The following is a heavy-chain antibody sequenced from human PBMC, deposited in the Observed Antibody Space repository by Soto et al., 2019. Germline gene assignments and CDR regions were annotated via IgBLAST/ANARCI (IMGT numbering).Heavy chain of an antibody. V-gene: IGHV4-39*07. CDR3: ARLGDYYQTFDY. Sequence: ASETLSLTCTVSGGSISSSSYYWGWIRQPPGKGLEWIGSIYYTGTTTYNPSLKSRLTISLDTSKTQFSLKLGSVTAADTAVYYCARLGDYYQTFDYWGQGALVTVSS. CDR2: IYYTGTT. CDR1: GGSISSSSYY. J-gene: IGHJ4*01. D-gene: IGHD3-22*01.